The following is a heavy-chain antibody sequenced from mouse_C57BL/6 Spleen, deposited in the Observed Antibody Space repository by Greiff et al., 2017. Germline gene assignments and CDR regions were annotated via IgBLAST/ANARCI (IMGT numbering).Heavy chain of an antibody. CDR1: GYAFTNYL. Sequence: QVQLQQSGAELVRPGTSVKVSCKASGYAFTNYLIEWVKQRPGQGLEWIGVINPGSGGTNYNEKFKGKATLTADKSSSTAYMQLSSLTSEDSAVYFCARRRNYGHFGCRGQGTTLTVAS. D-gene: IGHD1-1*01. CDR3: ARRRNYGHFGC. CDR2: INPGSGGT. V-gene: IGHV1-54*01. J-gene: IGHJ2*01.